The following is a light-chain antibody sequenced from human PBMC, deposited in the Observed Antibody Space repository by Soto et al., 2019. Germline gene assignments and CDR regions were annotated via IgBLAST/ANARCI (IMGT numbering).Light chain of an antibody. CDR3: CAYDGGSTFEV. V-gene: IGLV2-23*02. CDR2: EAY. J-gene: IGLJ2*01. Sequence: QSALTQPASVSGSPGQSITISCTGTSSDVGNYNLVSWYQHHPGKDPQLMIYEAYKRPSGISNRFSGSKSGNTASLTISGLQAEDEADYYCCAYDGGSTFEVFGGGTKLTVL. CDR1: SSDVGNYNL.